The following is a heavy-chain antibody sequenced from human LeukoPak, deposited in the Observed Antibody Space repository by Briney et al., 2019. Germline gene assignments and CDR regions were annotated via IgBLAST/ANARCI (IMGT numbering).Heavy chain of an antibody. CDR1: GFTFDDYA. CDR3: ARGKSGGYCSGGSCSNWFDP. CDR2: ISWNSGSI. D-gene: IGHD2-15*01. J-gene: IGHJ5*02. V-gene: IGHV3-9*01. Sequence: SGGSLRLSCAASGFTFDDYAMHWARQAPGKGLEWVSGISWNSGSIGYADSVKGRFTISRDNAKNSLYLQMNSLRAEDTAVYYCARGKSGGYCSGGSCSNWFDPWGQGTLVTVSS.